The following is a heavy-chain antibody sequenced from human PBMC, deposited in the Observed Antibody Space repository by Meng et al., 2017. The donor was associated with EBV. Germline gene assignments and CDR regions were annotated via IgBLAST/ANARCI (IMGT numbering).Heavy chain of an antibody. D-gene: IGHD4-17*01. CDR3: ARDSSTVDRYLDL. V-gene: IGHV1-18*01. CDR2: ITPYNDNT. CDR1: AYTFTRYG. Sequence: KTPGALVRSPCTAAAYTFTRYGISWVRQAPVQGLVWMGWITPYNDNTKVAQRFQDRVTLNADSSTNTVLMELSNLKSDYTAVYYCARDSSTVDRYLDLWGRGTLVTVSS. J-gene: IGHJ2*01.